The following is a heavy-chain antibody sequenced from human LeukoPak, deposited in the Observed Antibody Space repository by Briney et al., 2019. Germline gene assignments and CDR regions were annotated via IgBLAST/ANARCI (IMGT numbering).Heavy chain of an antibody. CDR3: AVATYSSSWYYWYFDL. CDR1: GSTFDDYA. D-gene: IGHD6-13*01. V-gene: IGHV3-9*01. J-gene: IGHJ2*01. Sequence: GGSLRLSCAASGSTFDDYAMHWVRQAPGKGLEWVSGISWNSGSIGYADSVKGRFTISRDNAKNSLYLQMNSLRAEDTALYYCAVATYSSSWYYWYFDLWGRGTLVTVSS. CDR2: ISWNSGSI.